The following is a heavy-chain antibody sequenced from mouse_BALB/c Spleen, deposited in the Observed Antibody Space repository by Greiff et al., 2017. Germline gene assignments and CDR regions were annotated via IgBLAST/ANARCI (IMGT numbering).Heavy chain of an antibody. D-gene: IGHD2-4*01. V-gene: IGHV1-63*02. CDR1: GYTFTNYW. CDR3: ARNYDGFAY. CDR2: IYPGGGYT. Sequence: VQLQQSGAELVRPGASVKISCKASGYTFTNYWLGWVKQRPGQGLEWIGDIYPGGGYTNYNEKFKGKATLTADTSSSTAYMQLSSLTSADSAVYFCARNYDGFAYWGQGTLVTVSA. J-gene: IGHJ3*01.